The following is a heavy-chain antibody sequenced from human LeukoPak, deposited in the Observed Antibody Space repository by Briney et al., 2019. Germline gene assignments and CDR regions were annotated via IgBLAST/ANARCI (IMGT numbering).Heavy chain of an antibody. D-gene: IGHD6-13*01. CDR2: INHSGST. J-gene: IGHJ4*02. V-gene: IGHV4-34*01. CDR1: GGSFSGYY. Sequence: SETLSLTCAVYGGSFSGYYWSWIRQPPGKGLEWIGEINHSGSTNYNPSLRSRVTISVDTSKNQFSLKLSSVTAADTAVYYCARAWQQLPKPFDYWGQGTLVTVSS. CDR3: ARAWQQLPKPFDY.